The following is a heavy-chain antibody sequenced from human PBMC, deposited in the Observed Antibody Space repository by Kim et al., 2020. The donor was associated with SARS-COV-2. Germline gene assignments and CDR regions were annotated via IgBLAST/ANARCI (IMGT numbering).Heavy chain of an antibody. D-gene: IGHD3-10*01. V-gene: IGHV3-9*01. CDR3: ARTDMVRVGGPFDY. CDR2: ISWNSGAT. CDR1: GFTFDDYD. Sequence: GGSLRLSCTASGFTFDDYDMHWVRQAPGKGLEWVSRISWNSGATRYADSVKGRFTISRDNAKNSLYLEMNSLRAGDTAVYSCARTDMVRVGGPFDYWGQG. J-gene: IGHJ4*02.